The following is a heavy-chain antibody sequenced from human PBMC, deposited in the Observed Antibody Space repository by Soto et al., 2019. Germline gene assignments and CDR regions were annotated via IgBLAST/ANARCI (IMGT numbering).Heavy chain of an antibody. CDR2: IFSSGST. V-gene: IGHV4-59*01. Sequence: QVQLQESGPGLVKPSETLSLTCTVSGDSISSYYWTWIRQPPGKGLEWVGYIFSSGSTNYNPSLKSRVTISVDTSENQFSLKLTSVTAADTAIYFCARVGDSSSTPCWPIGYFEYWCQGTLVTVSS. CDR3: ARVGDSSSTPCWPIGYFEY. J-gene: IGHJ4*02. CDR1: GDSISSYY. D-gene: IGHD2-2*01.